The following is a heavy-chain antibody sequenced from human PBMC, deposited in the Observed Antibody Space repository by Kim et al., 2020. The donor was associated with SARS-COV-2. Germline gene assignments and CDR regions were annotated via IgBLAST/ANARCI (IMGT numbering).Heavy chain of an antibody. D-gene: IGHD5-18*01. V-gene: IGHV3-23*01. CDR3: AKAPTAMVFRYYYGMDV. Sequence: VKGRFTISRDNSKNTLYLQMNSLRAEDTAVYYCAKAPTAMVFRYYYGMDVWGQGTTVTVSS. J-gene: IGHJ6*02.